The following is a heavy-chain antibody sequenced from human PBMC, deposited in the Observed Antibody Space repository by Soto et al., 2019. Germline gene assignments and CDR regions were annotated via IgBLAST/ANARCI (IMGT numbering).Heavy chain of an antibody. D-gene: IGHD5-12*01. CDR2: ISPYNGKT. CDR3: AREQTKWLKDAFDL. Sequence: QVQLVQSGGEVKEPGASVRVSCKASGYTLISYGINWVRQAPGQGLEWLGWISPYNGKTDYAQKLQGRVTMTRHTSTSTAYMELRSLTSDDTAVYYCAREQTKWLKDAFDLWGQGTLVTVSS. CDR1: GYTLISYG. J-gene: IGHJ3*01. V-gene: IGHV1-18*01.